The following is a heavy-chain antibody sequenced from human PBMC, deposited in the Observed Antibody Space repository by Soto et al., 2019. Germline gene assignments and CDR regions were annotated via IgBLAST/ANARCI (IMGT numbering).Heavy chain of an antibody. V-gene: IGHV3-30*18. CDR2: ISYGGSNT. CDR3: AKDPHYASESSLWSKSKLITGPRHFDY. CDR1: GFTFSSYG. D-gene: IGHD3-10*01. J-gene: IGHJ4*02. Sequence: WGSLRLSCAASGFTFSSYGMHWVRQAPGKGLEWVAVISYGGSNTYYAVSVTGRFTISRDNSKCTLYLHMNSLRAEDTDVYYCAKDPHYASESSLWSKSKLITGPRHFDYRGQRTLDTVSS.